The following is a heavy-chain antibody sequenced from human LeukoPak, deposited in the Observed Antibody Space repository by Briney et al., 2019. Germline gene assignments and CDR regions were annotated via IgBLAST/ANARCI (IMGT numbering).Heavy chain of an antibody. D-gene: IGHD3-22*01. J-gene: IGHJ4*02. V-gene: IGHV3-30-3*01. Sequence: PGGSLRLSRAASGFTFSSYAMHWVRQAPGKGLEWVAVISYDGSNKYYADPVKGRFTISRDNSKNTLYLQMNSLRAQDTAVYYCARNRDEYDYDISFDYWGQGTLVTVSS. CDR1: GFTFSSYA. CDR3: ARNRDEYDYDISFDY. CDR2: ISYDGSNK.